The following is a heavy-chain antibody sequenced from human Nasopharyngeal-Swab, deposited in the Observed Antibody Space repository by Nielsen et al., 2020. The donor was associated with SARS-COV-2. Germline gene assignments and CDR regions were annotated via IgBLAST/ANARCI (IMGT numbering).Heavy chain of an antibody. D-gene: IGHD6-13*01. CDR2: LSGTGEST. Sequence: VLQAPGKGLEGVSTLSGTGESTYYADSVTGRFAISRDNSNNTLYLQMHGLRAEDTAIYFCAKAWAAAGLSFYYYMDVWGKGTTVTVSS. J-gene: IGHJ6*03. CDR3: AKAWAAAGLSFYYYMDV. V-gene: IGHV3-23*01.